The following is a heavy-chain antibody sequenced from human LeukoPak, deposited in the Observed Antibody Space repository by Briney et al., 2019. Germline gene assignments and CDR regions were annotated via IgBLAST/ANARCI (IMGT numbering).Heavy chain of an antibody. J-gene: IGHJ3*02. D-gene: IGHD3-22*01. CDR1: GFTFSSYG. CDR3: AKDLFDSSGYIEEDAFDI. V-gene: IGHV3-30*18. Sequence: PGGSLRLSCVASGFTFSSYGMHWVRQAPGKGLEWVAVISYDGSNKYYADSVKGRFTISRDNSKNTLYLQMNSLRAEDTAVYYCAKDLFDSSGYIEEDAFDIWGQGTMVTVSS. CDR2: ISYDGSNK.